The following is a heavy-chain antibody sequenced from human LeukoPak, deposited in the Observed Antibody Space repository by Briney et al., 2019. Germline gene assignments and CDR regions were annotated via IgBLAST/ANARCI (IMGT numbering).Heavy chain of an antibody. D-gene: IGHD6-6*01. Sequence: GGSLRLSCVASGFTFSRHAMSWVRQAPGKGLEWVSGISGSGGSTYYADSVKGRFTISRDNSKNTLYLQMNSLRAEDTAVYYCAAQYSSSSPTDYWGQGTLVTVSS. CDR3: AAQYSSSSPTDY. CDR1: GFTFSRHA. V-gene: IGHV3-23*01. J-gene: IGHJ4*02. CDR2: ISGSGGST.